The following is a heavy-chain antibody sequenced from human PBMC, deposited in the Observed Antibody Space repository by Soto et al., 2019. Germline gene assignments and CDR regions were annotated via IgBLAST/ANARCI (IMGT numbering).Heavy chain of an antibody. V-gene: IGHV3-9*01. CDR2: VNWIGGSI. J-gene: IGHJ4*02. D-gene: IGHD3-16*01. CDR3: AKDLGRLSWEYYFDY. Sequence: GGSLRLSCAASGFTFADHAMHWVRQVPGKGLEWVSGVNWIGGSIGYADSVKGRFSISRDNAKNSLYLQMNSLRPEDTALYYCAKDLGRLSWEYYFDYWGQGTLVTVSS. CDR1: GFTFADHA.